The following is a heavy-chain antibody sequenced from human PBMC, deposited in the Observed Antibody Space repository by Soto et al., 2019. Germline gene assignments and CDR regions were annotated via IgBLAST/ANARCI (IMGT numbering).Heavy chain of an antibody. J-gene: IGHJ6*02. CDR3: AREVIVATIPIGRYGMDV. Sequence: ASVKVSCKASGYTFTSYYMHWVRQAPGQGLERMGIINPSGGSTSYAQKFQGRVTMTRDTSTSTVYMGLSSLRSEDTAVYYCAREVIVATIPIGRYGMDVWGQGTTVTVSS. CDR1: GYTFTSYY. D-gene: IGHD5-12*01. CDR2: INPSGGST. V-gene: IGHV1-46*01.